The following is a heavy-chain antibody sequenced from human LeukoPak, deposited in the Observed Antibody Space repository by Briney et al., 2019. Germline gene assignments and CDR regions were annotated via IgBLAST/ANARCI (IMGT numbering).Heavy chain of an antibody. Sequence: ASVKVSCKASGYTFTSYDVNWVRQATGQGLEWMGWMNPNSGNTGYAQKFQGRVTMTRNTSINTAYMELSSLRSEDTAVYYCARGRGYCSSTTCYYYFDYWGQGTLVTVSS. D-gene: IGHD2-2*01. CDR2: MNPNSGNT. CDR1: GYTFTSYD. J-gene: IGHJ4*02. V-gene: IGHV1-8*01. CDR3: ARGRGYCSSTTCYYYFDY.